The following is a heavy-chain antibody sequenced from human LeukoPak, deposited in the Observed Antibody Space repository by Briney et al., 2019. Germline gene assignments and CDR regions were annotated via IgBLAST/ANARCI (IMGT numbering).Heavy chain of an antibody. CDR1: GGSFSGYY. J-gene: IGHJ4*02. Sequence: SETLSLTCAVYGGSFSGYYWSWIRQPPGKGLEWIGEINHSGSTHYNPSLKSRVTISVDTSKNQFSLKLSSVTAADTAVYYCASGRAAADVSGADYWGQGTLVTVSS. D-gene: IGHD6-13*01. CDR2: INHSGST. V-gene: IGHV4-34*01. CDR3: ASGRAAADVSGADY.